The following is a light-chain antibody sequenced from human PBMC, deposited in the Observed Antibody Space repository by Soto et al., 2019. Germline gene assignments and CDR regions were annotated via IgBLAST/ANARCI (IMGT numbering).Light chain of an antibody. CDR1: SSNIGAGYE. CDR3: QSYDSSLSALYV. V-gene: IGLV1-40*01. J-gene: IGLJ1*01. CDR2: GNT. Sequence: QSVLTQPPSVSGAPGQRVTISCTGSSSNIGAGYEVNWYQHLPGAAPKLLIYGNTNRPSGVPDRVSGSKSGTSASLAITGLQAEDESDYYCQSYDSSLSALYVFGTGTKLTVL.